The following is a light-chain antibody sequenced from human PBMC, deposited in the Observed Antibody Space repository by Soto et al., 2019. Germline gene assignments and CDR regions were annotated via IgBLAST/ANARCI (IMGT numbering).Light chain of an antibody. J-gene: IGKJ4*01. CDR1: QSISSW. Sequence: DIQMTQSPSTLSASVGDRVTITCRASQSISSWLAWDQQKPGKAPKLRIAEASNLEIGVPSRVSGSGSGTEFTLSISSLQSEDFAVYYCQQYNNWPLTFGGGTKVDIK. CDR3: QQYNNWPLT. V-gene: IGKV1-5*01. CDR2: EAS.